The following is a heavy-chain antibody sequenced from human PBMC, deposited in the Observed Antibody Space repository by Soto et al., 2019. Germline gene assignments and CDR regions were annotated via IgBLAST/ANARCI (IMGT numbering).Heavy chain of an antibody. CDR2: ISAYNGNT. V-gene: IGHV1-18*01. J-gene: IGHJ6*03. CDR1: GYTFTSYG. D-gene: IGHD4-4*01. CDR3: ARYDYSNYEGAHMDV. Sequence: ASVKVSCKASGYTFTSYGISWVRQAPGQGLEWMGWISAYNGNTNYAQKLQGRVTMTTDTSTSTAYMELRSLRSDDTAVYYCARYDYSNYEGAHMDVWGKGTTVTVSS.